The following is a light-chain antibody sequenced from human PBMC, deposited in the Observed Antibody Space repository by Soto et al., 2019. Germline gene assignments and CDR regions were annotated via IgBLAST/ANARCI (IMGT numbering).Light chain of an antibody. Sequence: DIQMTQSPSSLSASVGDRVTITSRASQGISNYLAWYQQKPGKVPKLLIYAASTLQSGVPSRFSGSGSGTDFTLTISSLQPEDAATYYCQKYNRAPFTFGPGTKVDIK. V-gene: IGKV1-27*01. CDR1: QGISNY. CDR3: QKYNRAPFT. J-gene: IGKJ3*01. CDR2: AAS.